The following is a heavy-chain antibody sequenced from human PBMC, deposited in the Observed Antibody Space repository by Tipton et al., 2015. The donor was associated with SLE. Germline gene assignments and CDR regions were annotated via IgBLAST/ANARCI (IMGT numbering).Heavy chain of an antibody. V-gene: IGHV4-59*01. J-gene: IGHJ4*02. CDR3: ARRVRGGWYDY. Sequence: TLSLTCTVSGGSISSYYWSWIRQPPGKGLEWIGYIYYNGSTKSNPSLKSRVTISVDTSKNQFSLKLCSVTAADTAVYYCARRVRGGWYDYWGQGTLVTVSS. D-gene: IGHD6-19*01. CDR2: IYYNGST. CDR1: GGSISSYY.